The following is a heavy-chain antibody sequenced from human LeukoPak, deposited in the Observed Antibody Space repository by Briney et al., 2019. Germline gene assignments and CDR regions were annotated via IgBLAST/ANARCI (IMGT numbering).Heavy chain of an antibody. CDR3: ARISSWHTVAFDI. Sequence: GGSLRLSCTVSGFTVSSNSMSWVRQAPGKGLEWVSFIYSDNTHYSDSVKGRFTISRDNAKNSLYLQMNSLRAEDTAVYYCARISSWHTVAFDIWGQGTMVTVSS. D-gene: IGHD6-13*01. CDR1: GFTVSSNS. V-gene: IGHV3-53*01. J-gene: IGHJ3*02. CDR2: IYSDNT.